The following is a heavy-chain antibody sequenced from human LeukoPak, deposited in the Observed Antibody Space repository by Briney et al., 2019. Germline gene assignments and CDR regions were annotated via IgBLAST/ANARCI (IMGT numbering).Heavy chain of an antibody. D-gene: IGHD6-19*01. Sequence: ASVKVSCKASGYTFTSYDINWVRQATGQGLEWMGWMNPNSGNTGYAQKFQGRVTMTRNTSISIAYMELSSLRSEDTAVYYCARARRSGWYKNWFDPWGQGTLVTVSS. CDR3: ARARRSGWYKNWFDP. J-gene: IGHJ5*02. V-gene: IGHV1-8*01. CDR2: MNPNSGNT. CDR1: GYTFTSYD.